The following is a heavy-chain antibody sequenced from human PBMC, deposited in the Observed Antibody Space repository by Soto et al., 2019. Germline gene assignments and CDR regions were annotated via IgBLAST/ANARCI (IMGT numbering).Heavy chain of an antibody. CDR1: GHTFTGYY. CDR2: INPNTGGT. D-gene: IGHD2-2*01. J-gene: IGHJ6*02. Sequence: AAVKVSCKASGHTFTGYYMHWVRQAPGQGLEGMGWINPNTGGTNYAQKFQGRVTMTTDTSTSTAYMEMTRLRSDDTAVYYCATRQCSSTSCYDSDYYNYGTDVWG. CDR3: ATRQCSSTSCYDSDYYNYGTDV. V-gene: IGHV1-2*02.